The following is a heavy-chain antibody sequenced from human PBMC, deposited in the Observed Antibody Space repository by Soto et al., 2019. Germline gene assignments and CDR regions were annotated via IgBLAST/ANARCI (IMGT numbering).Heavy chain of an antibody. D-gene: IGHD6-19*01. Sequence: GASVKVSCKVSGYTLTELSMHWVRQAPGKGLEWMGGFDPEDGETIYAQKFQGRVTMTEDTSTDTAYMELSNLRSEDTAVYYCAVGYSSGWPGYMDVWGQGTTVTVSS. V-gene: IGHV1-24*01. CDR3: AVGYSSGWPGYMDV. CDR2: FDPEDGET. CDR1: GYTLTELS. J-gene: IGHJ6*02.